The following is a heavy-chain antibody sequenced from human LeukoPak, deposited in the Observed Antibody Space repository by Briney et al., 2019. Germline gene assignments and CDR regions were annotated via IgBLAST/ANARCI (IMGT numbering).Heavy chain of an antibody. CDR1: GFTFNTYS. CDR2: INSSSSYI. D-gene: IGHD3-16*02. J-gene: IGHJ4*02. Sequence: PGGSLRLSCAASGFTFNTYSMNWVRQAPGKGLEWVSSINSSSSYIYYADSVKGRFTISRDNAKNSLYLQMNSLRAEDTAVYYCARDLGVGLRLGELSSPNYFDYWGQGTLVTVSS. V-gene: IGHV3-21*01. CDR3: ARDLGVGLRLGELSSPNYFDY.